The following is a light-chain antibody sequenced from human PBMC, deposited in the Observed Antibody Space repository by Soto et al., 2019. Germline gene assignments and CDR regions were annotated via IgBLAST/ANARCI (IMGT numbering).Light chain of an antibody. CDR2: EVS. J-gene: IGLJ1*01. Sequence: QSVLTQPASVSGSPGQSITISCTGTSSDIGGYNYVSWYQQLPGKAPKLMIYEVSNRPSGVSNRFSGSKSGNTASLTISGLQAEDEADYYCSSYTSSSTLYVFGTGTKLTVL. CDR1: SSDIGGYNY. CDR3: SSYTSSSTLYV. V-gene: IGLV2-14*01.